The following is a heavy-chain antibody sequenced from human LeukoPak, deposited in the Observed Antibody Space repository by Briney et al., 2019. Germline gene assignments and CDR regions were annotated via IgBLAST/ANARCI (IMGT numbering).Heavy chain of an antibody. V-gene: IGHV1-46*01. Sequence: ASVKVSCKASGYTFTSYYMHWVRQAPGQGLEWMGIINPSGGSTSYAQKFQGRVTMTRDTSTSTVYMELSSLRSEDTAVYYRASLISTGNFDYWGQGTLVTVSS. D-gene: IGHD3/OR15-3a*01. CDR2: INPSGGST. CDR3: ASLISTGNFDY. J-gene: IGHJ4*02. CDR1: GYTFTSYY.